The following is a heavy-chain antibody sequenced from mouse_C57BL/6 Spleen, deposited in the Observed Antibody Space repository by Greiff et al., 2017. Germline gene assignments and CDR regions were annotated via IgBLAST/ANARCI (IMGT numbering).Heavy chain of an antibody. CDR1: GYTFTSYW. J-gene: IGHJ3*01. CDR3: ARPGYGTGAWFAY. CDR2: IDPSDSYT. Sequence: QVQLQQPGAELVMPGASVKLSCKASGYTFTSYWMPWVKQRPGQGLEWIGEIDPSDSYTNYNQKFKGKSTLTVDKSSSTAYMQLSGLTSEDSAVYYCARPGYGTGAWFAYWGQGTLVTVSA. D-gene: IGHD1-1*02. V-gene: IGHV1-69*01.